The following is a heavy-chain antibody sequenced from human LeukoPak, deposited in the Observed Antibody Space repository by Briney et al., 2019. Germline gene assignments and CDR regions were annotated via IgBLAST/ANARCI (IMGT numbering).Heavy chain of an antibody. CDR1: GFTFSSYD. CDR3: ARGNIKSYYYDSSGYYQTPFFDY. J-gene: IGHJ4*02. V-gene: IGHV3-13*01. Sequence: PGGSLRLSCAASGFTFSSYDMHWVRQATGKGLEWVSAIGTAGDTYYPGSVEGRFTISRENAKNSLYLQMNSLRGGDTAVYYCARGNIKSYYYDSSGYYQTPFFDYWGQGTLVTVSS. CDR2: IGTAGDT. D-gene: IGHD3-22*01.